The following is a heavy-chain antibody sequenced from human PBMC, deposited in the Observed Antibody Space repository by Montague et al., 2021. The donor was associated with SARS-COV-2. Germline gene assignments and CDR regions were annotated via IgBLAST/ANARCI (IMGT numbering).Heavy chain of an antibody. Sequence: SETLSLTCTVSGGSISNYYWSWIRQPPGKGLEWIGYVYYIGSTNYSPSLKSRLTISVDTSKNQFSLRLTSVTAADTAVYYCARQGYSYGLLENWGQGTLVTVSS. V-gene: IGHV4-59*08. D-gene: IGHD5-18*01. J-gene: IGHJ4*02. CDR3: ARQGYSYGLLEN. CDR2: VYYIGST. CDR1: GGSISNYY.